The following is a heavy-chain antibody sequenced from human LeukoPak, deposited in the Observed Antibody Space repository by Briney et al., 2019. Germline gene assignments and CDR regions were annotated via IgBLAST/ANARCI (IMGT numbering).Heavy chain of an antibody. CDR1: GYTFTRYY. J-gene: IGHJ4*02. V-gene: IGHV1-46*01. Sequence: ASVKVSFKSSGYTFTRYYMFWVRQAPAQGHERVGMINLSGGNTRYAQKFQGRVTMTRDTSTSTVYMELSSLRSEDTAVYYCARSELNYESSGYYYNFDYWGQGTLVTVSS. D-gene: IGHD3-22*01. CDR3: ARSELNYESSGYYYNFDY. CDR2: INLSGGNT.